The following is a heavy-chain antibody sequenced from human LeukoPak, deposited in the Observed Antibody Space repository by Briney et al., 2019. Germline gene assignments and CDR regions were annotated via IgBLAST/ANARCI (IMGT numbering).Heavy chain of an antibody. V-gene: IGHV4-61*01. CDR1: GGSISSGTYY. D-gene: IGHD3-16*01. Sequence: PSETLSLTCTVSGGSISSGTYYWSWIRQPPGKGLEWIGYIYYSGSTNYNPSLKSRVTISVDTSKNQFSLKLSSVTAADTAVYYCARDLSAAGGIDIWGQGTMVTVSS. CDR3: ARDLSAAGGIDI. J-gene: IGHJ3*02. CDR2: IYYSGST.